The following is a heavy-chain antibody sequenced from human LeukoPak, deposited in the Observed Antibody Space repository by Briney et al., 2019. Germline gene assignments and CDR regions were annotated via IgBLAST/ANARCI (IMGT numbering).Heavy chain of an antibody. V-gene: IGHV1-46*01. Sequence: ASVKVSCKASGYTFTSYYMHWVRQAPGQGLEWMGIINPSGGSTIYAQKFQGRVTMTRDMSTSTVYMDLSSLRSEDPAVYYCARDGSVLSSSGYVRVIDYWGQGTLVTVSS. CDR3: ARDGSVLSSSGYVRVIDY. CDR1: GYTFTSYY. J-gene: IGHJ4*02. D-gene: IGHD3-22*01. CDR2: INPSGGST.